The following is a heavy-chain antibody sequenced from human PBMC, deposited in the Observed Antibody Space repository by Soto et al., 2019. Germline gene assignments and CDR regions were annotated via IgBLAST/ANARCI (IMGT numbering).Heavy chain of an antibody. D-gene: IGHD1-26*01. J-gene: IGHJ4*02. CDR2: IDPGGGST. V-gene: IGHV1-46*01. Sequence: GASVKVSCKTSGYTFTTYFMHWVRQAPGQGLGWMGIIDPGGGSTTYAQNFQGRVTMTRDTSTSTVYMELSSLRPEDTAIYYCARARSSGAWYYFDYWGQGTLVTVSS. CDR3: ARARSSGAWYYFDY. CDR1: GYTFTTYF.